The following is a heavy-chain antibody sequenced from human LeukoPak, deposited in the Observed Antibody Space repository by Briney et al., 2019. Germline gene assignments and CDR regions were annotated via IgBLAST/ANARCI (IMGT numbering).Heavy chain of an antibody. Sequence: ASVKVSCKASGYSFTGYYMHWVRQAPGQGLEWMGWINPNTGGTNYAQKFQGRVTMTRDTSISTAYMELSSLRSDDTAVYYCASAKLYSNFDYWGQGTLVTVSS. J-gene: IGHJ4*02. D-gene: IGHD1-26*01. CDR1: GYSFTGYY. CDR2: INPNTGGT. CDR3: ASAKLYSNFDY. V-gene: IGHV1-2*02.